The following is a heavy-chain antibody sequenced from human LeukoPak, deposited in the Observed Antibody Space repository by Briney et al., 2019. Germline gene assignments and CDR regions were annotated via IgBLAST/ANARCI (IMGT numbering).Heavy chain of an antibody. D-gene: IGHD6-6*01. Sequence: AGGSLRLSCAASGFTFSSYSMNWVRQAPGKGLEWVSSISSSSSYIYYADSVKGRFTISRDNAKNSLYLQMNSLRAEDTAVYYCARNLSRVAARGRNWYFDLWGRGTLVTVSS. J-gene: IGHJ2*01. V-gene: IGHV3-21*01. CDR1: GFTFSSYS. CDR2: ISSSSSYI. CDR3: ARNLSRVAARGRNWYFDL.